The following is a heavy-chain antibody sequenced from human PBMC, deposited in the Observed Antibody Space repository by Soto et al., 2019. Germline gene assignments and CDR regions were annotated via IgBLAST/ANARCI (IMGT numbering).Heavy chain of an antibody. V-gene: IGHV1-3*01. Sequence: ASVKVSCKASGYTFSSYAMHWVRQAPGQRLEWMGWINADNGNTKYSQKFQGRVTITRDTSASTAYMELNSLRSEDTSVYYCARDRITLVRGVIIKVGLDYWG. D-gene: IGHD3-10*01. CDR3: ARDRITLVRGVIIKVGLDY. CDR1: GYTFSSYA. CDR2: INADNGNT. J-gene: IGHJ4*01.